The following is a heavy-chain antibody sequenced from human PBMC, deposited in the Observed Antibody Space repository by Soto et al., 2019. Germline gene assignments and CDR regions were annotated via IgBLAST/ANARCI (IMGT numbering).Heavy chain of an antibody. CDR1: GYTFTSYG. CDR2: ISAYNGNT. CDR3: ARDPWFGEFHHPPDY. J-gene: IGHJ4*02. Sequence: ASVKVSCKASGYTFTSYGISWVRQAPGQGLEWMGWISAYNGNTNYAQKLQGRVTMTTDTSTSTAYMELRSLRPDDTAVYYCARDPWFGEFHHPPDYWGQGTLVTVSS. D-gene: IGHD3-10*01. V-gene: IGHV1-18*01.